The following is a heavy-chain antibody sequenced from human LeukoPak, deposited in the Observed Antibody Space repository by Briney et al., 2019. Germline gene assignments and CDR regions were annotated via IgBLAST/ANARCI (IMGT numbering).Heavy chain of an antibody. V-gene: IGHV4-34*01. CDR1: GGSFSGYY. CDR2: INHSGST. D-gene: IGHD6-19*01. CDR3: ARGREWLGSGYYYYYYMDV. J-gene: IGHJ6*03. Sequence: PSETLSLTCAVYGGSFSGYYWSWIRQPPGKGLEWIGEINHSGSTNYNPSLKSRVTISVDTSKNQFSLKLSSVTAADTAVYYCARGREWLGSGYYYYYYMDVWGKGTTVTVSS.